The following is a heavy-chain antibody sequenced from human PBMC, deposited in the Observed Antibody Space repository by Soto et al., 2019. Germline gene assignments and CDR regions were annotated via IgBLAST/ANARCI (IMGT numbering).Heavy chain of an antibody. CDR1: VFTGSSYR. V-gene: IGHV3-21*01. J-gene: IGHJ4*02. D-gene: IGHD3-9*01. CDR2: ISSSSSYI. Sequence: PGLSLRGSGPAFVFTGSSYRLHCVRQATGKGLDWVSSISSSSSYIYYAESVKGRFTSARDNAKISLYLQMNSLRAEDMAVYDCARAGLDLYYFDYWGQGTLVSVSS. CDR3: ARAGLDLYYFDY.